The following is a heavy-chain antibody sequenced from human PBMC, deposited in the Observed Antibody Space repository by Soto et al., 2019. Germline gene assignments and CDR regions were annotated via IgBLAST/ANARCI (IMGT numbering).Heavy chain of an antibody. CDR1: GFTFSDAW. V-gene: IGHV3-15*06. CDR2: IKAKVDGGTT. J-gene: IGHJ6*02. CDR3: TTDLYKWNFYGMDV. D-gene: IGHD1-20*01. Sequence: EVQLVESAGGFVKPGESLRLSCAASGFTFSDAWMTWVRQAPGKGLEWVGRIKAKVDGGTTFYAAAVKGRFTISRDDSRDTLYLQMNSLRIEDAAVYYCTTDLYKWNFYGMDVWGQGTTVTVSS.